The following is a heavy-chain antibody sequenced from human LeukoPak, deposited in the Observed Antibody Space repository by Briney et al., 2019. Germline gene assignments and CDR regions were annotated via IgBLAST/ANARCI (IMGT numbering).Heavy chain of an antibody. CDR1: GFTFSSYW. J-gene: IGHJ5*02. D-gene: IGHD2-2*02. CDR2: IKQDGSEK. V-gene: IGHV3-7*01. CDR3: ARTGVPAAIVRWFDP. Sequence: PGGSLRLSCAASGFTFSSYWMSWVRQAPGKGLEWVANIKQDGSEKYYVDSVKGRFTISRDNAKNSLYLQMNSLRAEDTAVYYCARTGVPAAIVRWFDPWGQGTLVTVSS.